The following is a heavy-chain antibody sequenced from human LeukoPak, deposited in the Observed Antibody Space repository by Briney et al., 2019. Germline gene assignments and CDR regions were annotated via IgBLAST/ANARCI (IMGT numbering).Heavy chain of an antibody. J-gene: IGHJ6*02. D-gene: IGHD3-3*01. Sequence: SETLSLTCAVDGGSFSGYYWSWIRKPPGKGLEWIGVINHSGSTNYNPSLKSRVTISVDTSKNQFFLKLSSVTAADTAVYYCARNYYDIWSGYFTYYYYGMDVWGQGTTVTVSS. CDR2: INHSGST. CDR1: GGSFSGYY. CDR3: ARNYYDIWSGYFTYYYYGMDV. V-gene: IGHV4-34*01.